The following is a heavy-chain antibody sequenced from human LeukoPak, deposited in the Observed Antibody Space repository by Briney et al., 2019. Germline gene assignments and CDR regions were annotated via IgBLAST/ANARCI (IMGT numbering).Heavy chain of an antibody. CDR1: GYSISSGYY. J-gene: IGHJ3*02. V-gene: IGHV4-38-2*01. CDR2: IYHSGST. CDR3: ARMYGTWAFDI. D-gene: IGHD1-1*01. Sequence: PSETLSLTCAVSGYSISSGYYWGWIRQPPGKGLGWIGSIYHSGSTYYNPPLKSRVTISVDTSKNHFSLNLSSVTAADTAVYYCARMYGTWAFDIWGQGTMVTVSS.